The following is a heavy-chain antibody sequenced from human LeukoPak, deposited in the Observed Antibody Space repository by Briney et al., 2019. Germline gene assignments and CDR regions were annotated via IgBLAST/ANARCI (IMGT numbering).Heavy chain of an antibody. D-gene: IGHD3-22*01. V-gene: IGHV3-21*01. CDR1: GFTLSSYS. J-gene: IGHJ5*02. Sequence: PGGSLRLSCAASGFTLSSYSMNWVRQAPGKGLEWVSSISSSSSYIYYADSVKGRFTISRDNAKNSLYLQMNSLRAEDTAVYYCARDLRDSSGYYYHWGQGTLVTVSS. CDR2: ISSSSSYI. CDR3: ARDLRDSSGYYYH.